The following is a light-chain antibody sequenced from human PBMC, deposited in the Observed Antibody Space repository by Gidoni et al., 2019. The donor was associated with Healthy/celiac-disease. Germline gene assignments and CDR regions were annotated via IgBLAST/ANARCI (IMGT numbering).Light chain of an antibody. CDR2: DAS. J-gene: IGKJ1*01. CDR1: QSISSW. Sequence: DIQMTQSPSTLSASVGDRVTITCRASQSISSWLAWYQQKPGKAPKLLIYDASSLESGVPSRFSGSGSGTEFTLTISSLQPDDFASYYCQQYKSNPWTCGQXTKVEIK. CDR3: QQYKSNPWT. V-gene: IGKV1-5*01.